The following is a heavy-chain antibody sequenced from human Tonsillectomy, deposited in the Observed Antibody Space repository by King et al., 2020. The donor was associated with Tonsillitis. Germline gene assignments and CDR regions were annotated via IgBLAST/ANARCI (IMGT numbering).Heavy chain of an antibody. Sequence: VKLVESGAEVKKPGASVKVSCKASGYTFTDYFMHWVRQAPGQGLEWMGWINPNSGGTNYAQKFQGRLTMTRDTSISTVYMELSRLRSDDTAVYYCAREDYYDSTGYDEQFDYWGQGTLVTVSS. D-gene: IGHD3-22*01. CDR1: GYTFTDYF. CDR2: INPNSGGT. CDR3: AREDYYDSTGYDEQFDY. J-gene: IGHJ4*02. V-gene: IGHV1-2*02.